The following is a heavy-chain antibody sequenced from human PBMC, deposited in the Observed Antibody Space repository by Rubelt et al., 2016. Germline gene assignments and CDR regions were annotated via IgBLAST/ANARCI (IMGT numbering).Heavy chain of an antibody. D-gene: IGHD1-7*01. V-gene: IGHV3-48*04. Sequence: GGNLVQPGGSLRLSCAASGFTVSSNYMSWVRQAPGKGLDWVSYIDSSSSITYYADSVKGRFTVSRDNAKNSVSLLMTNLRVEDTAVYFCARDVRIDASDNWYRELDYWGPGTQVTVSS. CDR3: ARDVRIDASDNWYRELDY. CDR1: GFTVSSNY. CDR2: IDSSSSIT. J-gene: IGHJ4*02.